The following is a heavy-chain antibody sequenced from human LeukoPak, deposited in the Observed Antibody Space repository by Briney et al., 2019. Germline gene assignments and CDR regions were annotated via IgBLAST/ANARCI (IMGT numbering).Heavy chain of an antibody. V-gene: IGHV3-30*04. J-gene: IGHJ4*02. Sequence: GGSLRLSCAASGFTFSSYAMHWVRQVPGKGLEWVAVISYDGSNKYYADSVKGRFTISRDNSKNTLYLQMNSLRAEDTAVYYCARDGYSSSFYFDYWGQGTLVTVSS. CDR3: ARDGYSSSFYFDY. CDR1: GFTFSSYA. D-gene: IGHD6-6*01. CDR2: ISYDGSNK.